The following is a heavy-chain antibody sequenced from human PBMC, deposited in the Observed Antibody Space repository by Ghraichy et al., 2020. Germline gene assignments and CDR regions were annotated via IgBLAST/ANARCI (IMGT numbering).Heavy chain of an antibody. J-gene: IGHJ5*02. Sequence: SGPTLVKPTQTLTLTCTFSGFSLSTSGVGVGWIRQPPGKALEWFALIYWDDDKRYSPSLKSRLTITKDTSKNQLVLTMTNMDPVDTATYYCAHRGIAAAVTSEYNWFDPWGQGTLVTVSS. D-gene: IGHD6-13*01. V-gene: IGHV2-5*02. CDR3: AHRGIAAAVTSEYNWFDP. CDR1: GFSLSTSGVG. CDR2: IYWDDDK.